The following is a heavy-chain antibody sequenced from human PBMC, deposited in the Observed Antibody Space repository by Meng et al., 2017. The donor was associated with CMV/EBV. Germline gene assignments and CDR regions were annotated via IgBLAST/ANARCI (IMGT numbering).Heavy chain of an antibody. CDR1: GYTFTGYY. CDR3: ARDSAVRYSSSWYPIRY. CDR2: INPNSGGT. Sequence: ASVKVSCKASGYTFTGYYMHWVRQAPGQGLEWMGWINPNSGGTNCAQKFQGRVTMPRDTSISTAYMGLSRLKSDDTAVYYCARDSAVRYSSSWYPIRYWGQGTLVTVSS. J-gene: IGHJ4*02. D-gene: IGHD6-13*01. V-gene: IGHV1-2*02.